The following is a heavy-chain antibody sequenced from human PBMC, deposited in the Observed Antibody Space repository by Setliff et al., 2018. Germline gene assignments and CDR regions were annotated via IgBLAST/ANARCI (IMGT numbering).Heavy chain of an antibody. CDR1: GGTFSSYA. Sequence: GASVKVSCKASGGTFSSYAISWVRQAPGQGLKWMGGIIPILGIANYAQKFQGRVTITADKSTSTAYMELSSLRSEDTAVYYCARRYCSGGSCLEYYYYGMDVWGQGTTVTVSS. CDR3: ARRYCSGGSCLEYYYYGMDV. V-gene: IGHV1-69*10. D-gene: IGHD2-15*01. J-gene: IGHJ6*02. CDR2: IIPILGIA.